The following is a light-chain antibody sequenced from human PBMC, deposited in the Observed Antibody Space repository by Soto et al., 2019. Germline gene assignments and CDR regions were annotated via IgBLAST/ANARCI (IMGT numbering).Light chain of an antibody. V-gene: IGKV1-33*01. Sequence: DIQMTQSPSSLSASVGDRVTITCQASQDISNYLNWYQQKPGKDPKLLIYDASNLETGVPSRFIGSGSGTDFTVNISSLQPEDIGTYYCQQYDNLSLTCGPGPKVDIK. J-gene: IGKJ3*01. CDR1: QDISNY. CDR3: QQYDNLSLT. CDR2: DAS.